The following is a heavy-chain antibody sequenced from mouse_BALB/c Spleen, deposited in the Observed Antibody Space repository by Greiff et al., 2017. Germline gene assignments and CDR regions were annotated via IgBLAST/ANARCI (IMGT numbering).Heavy chain of an antibody. J-gene: IGHJ4*01. CDR3: ARHGSSFYYAMDY. CDR1: GYTFTDYN. V-gene: IGHV1S29*02. CDR2: IYPYNGGT. Sequence: VQLQQSGPELVKPGASVKISCKASGYTFTDYNMHWVKQSHGKSLEWIGYIYPYNGGTGYNQKFKSKATLTVDNSSSTAYMELRSLTSEDSAVYYCARHGSSFYYAMDYWGQGTSVTVSS. D-gene: IGHD1-1*01.